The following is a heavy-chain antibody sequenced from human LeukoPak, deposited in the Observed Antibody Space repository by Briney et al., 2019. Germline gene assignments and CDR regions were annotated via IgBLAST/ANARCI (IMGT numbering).Heavy chain of an antibody. J-gene: IGHJ4*02. Sequence: GGSLRLSCAASGFTFSSYAMSWVRQAPGKGLEWVSTVSGSGDSTYYADSVKGRFTISRDNSKNTLYLQMNSLRAEDTAVYYCANHYYDSRGYYHFDCWGQGTLVTVSS. D-gene: IGHD3-22*01. CDR1: GFTFSSYA. V-gene: IGHV3-23*01. CDR3: ANHYYDSRGYYHFDC. CDR2: VSGSGDST.